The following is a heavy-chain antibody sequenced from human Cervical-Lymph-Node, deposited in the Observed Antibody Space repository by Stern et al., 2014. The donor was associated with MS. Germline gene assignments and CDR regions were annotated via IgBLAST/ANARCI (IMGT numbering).Heavy chain of an antibody. Sequence: EVQLVESGGGLVKPGGSLRLSCAASGFSGLPFSDYTMNWVRQAPGKGLEWVSSISSSSTYIDYADSVKGRFTVSRDNAKNSLYLQMNSLRAEDTAVYYCVRENTWYQGPTFFDYWGQGTLATVSS. V-gene: IGHV3-21*01. D-gene: IGHD2-2*01. CDR2: ISSSSTYI. CDR1: GFSGLPFSDYT. CDR3: VRENTWYQGPTFFDY. J-gene: IGHJ4*02.